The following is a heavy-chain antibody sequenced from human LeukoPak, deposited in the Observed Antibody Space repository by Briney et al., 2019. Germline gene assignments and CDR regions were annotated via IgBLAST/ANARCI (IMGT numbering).Heavy chain of an antibody. CDR3: ARAPYYYDSSGYYFED. V-gene: IGHV3-66*01. D-gene: IGHD3-22*01. Sequence: GGSLRLSCAVSGFTVSSNYMSWVRQAPGKGLEWVSVIYTGGGTDYADSVKGRFTISRDKSKNTLSLLMKSLREEDTAVYYCARAPYYYDSSGYYFEDWGQGTLVTVSS. CDR2: IYTGGGT. CDR1: GFTVSSNY. J-gene: IGHJ4*02.